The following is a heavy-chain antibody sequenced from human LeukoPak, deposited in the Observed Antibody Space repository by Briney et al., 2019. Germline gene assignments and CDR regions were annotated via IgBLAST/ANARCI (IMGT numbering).Heavy chain of an antibody. J-gene: IGHJ6*03. D-gene: IGHD2-2*01. CDR3: ARAPRDRGYCGATSCFEYMDV. V-gene: IGHV4-59*01. CDR2: IFYNGNT. Sequence: ASETLSLTCTVSGASFSSYYWSWLRQPPGKGLEWIAYIFYNGNTKYNPSLKSRVTISVDTSKTQFSLKVTSVTAADTAVYYCARAPRDRGYCGATSCFEYMDVWGRGTTVTISS. CDR1: GASFSSYY.